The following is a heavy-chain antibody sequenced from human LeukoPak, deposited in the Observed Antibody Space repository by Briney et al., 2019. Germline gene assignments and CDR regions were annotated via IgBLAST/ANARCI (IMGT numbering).Heavy chain of an antibody. Sequence: PSETLSLTCTVSGGSISSYYWSWIRQPPGKGLEWIGYIYYSGSTNYNPSLRSRVTISVDTSKNQFSLKLSSVTAADTAVYYCARLRYYDSSGPTQDAFDVWGQGTMVTVSS. V-gene: IGHV4-59*08. D-gene: IGHD3-22*01. CDR2: IYYSGST. J-gene: IGHJ3*01. CDR1: GGSISSYY. CDR3: ARLRYYDSSGPTQDAFDV.